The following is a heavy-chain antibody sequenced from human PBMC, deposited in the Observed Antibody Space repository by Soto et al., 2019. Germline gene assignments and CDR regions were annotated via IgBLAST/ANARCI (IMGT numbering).Heavy chain of an antibody. J-gene: IGHJ4*02. CDR2: IYYSGST. CDR1: GGSISSYY. V-gene: IGHV4-59*01. Sequence: QVQLQESGPGLVKPSETLSLTCTVSGGSISSYYWSWIRQPPGKGLEWIGYIYYSGSTNYNPSLKSRVTISVDTSKNQFSLKLSSVTAADTAMYYCARFYSSSMSFDYWGQGTLVTVSS. CDR3: ARFYSSSMSFDY. D-gene: IGHD6-6*01.